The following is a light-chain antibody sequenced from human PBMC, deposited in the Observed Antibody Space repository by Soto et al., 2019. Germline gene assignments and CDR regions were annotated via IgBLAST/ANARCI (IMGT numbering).Light chain of an antibody. CDR3: QQANSFPIT. CDR1: QDVGKW. Sequence: DIQMTQSPPSVSASVGDRVTIPCRASQDVGKWLAWYQQKPGKAPTLLIYGASSLQSGVPPRYSGSGYGTDFTLTISSLQPEDFATYYCQQANSFPITFGQGTRLEIK. J-gene: IGKJ5*01. V-gene: IGKV1-12*01. CDR2: GAS.